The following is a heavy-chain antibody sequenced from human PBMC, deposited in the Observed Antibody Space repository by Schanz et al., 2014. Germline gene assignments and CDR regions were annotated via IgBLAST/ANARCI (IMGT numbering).Heavy chain of an antibody. D-gene: IGHD3-3*01. CDR2: IKSKIDGGTT. CDR1: GFTFSNTW. J-gene: IGHJ6*03. CDR3: TTVDRSTIFEVVTCDDGYMDV. V-gene: IGHV3-15*01. Sequence: EVQLVESGGGLVKPGGSLRLSCAASGFTFSNTWMNWVRQTPGKGLEWIGRIKSKIDGGTTDYAAPVKGRFTISRDDSKNALYLQMNSLKTEDAAVDYGTTVDRSTIFEVVTCDDGYMDVWGKGTTVSVSS.